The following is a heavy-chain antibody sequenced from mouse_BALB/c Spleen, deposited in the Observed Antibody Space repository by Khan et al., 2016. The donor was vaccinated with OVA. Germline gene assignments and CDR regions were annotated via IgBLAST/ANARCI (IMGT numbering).Heavy chain of an antibody. V-gene: IGHV2-2*02. CDR2: IWSGGST. Sequence: VKLVESGSGLVQPSQSLSITCTVSGFSLTSYGVHWVRQSPGKGLEWLGVIWSGGSTDSNAAFISRLSISKDNYKSQAFFKMNSLQAKDTAIYYCARNYDYDEGLAYWGQGTLVTVSA. CDR3: ARNYDYDEGLAY. D-gene: IGHD2-4*01. CDR1: GFSLTSYG. J-gene: IGHJ3*01.